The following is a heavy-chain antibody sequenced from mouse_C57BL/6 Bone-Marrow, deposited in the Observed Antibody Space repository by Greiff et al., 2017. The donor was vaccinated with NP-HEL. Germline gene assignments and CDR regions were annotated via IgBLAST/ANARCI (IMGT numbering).Heavy chain of an antibody. CDR1: GFTFSSYG. J-gene: IGHJ3*01. CDR3: ASPYDYDVAWFAY. V-gene: IGHV5-6*01. CDR2: ISSGGSYT. D-gene: IGHD2-4*01. Sequence: EVQLQESGGDLVKPGGSLKLSCAASGFTFSSYGMSWVRQTPDKRLEWVATISSGGSYTYYPDSVKGRFTFSRANAKDTLYRPMSSLKSEDTAMYYCASPYDYDVAWFAYWGQGTLVTVSA.